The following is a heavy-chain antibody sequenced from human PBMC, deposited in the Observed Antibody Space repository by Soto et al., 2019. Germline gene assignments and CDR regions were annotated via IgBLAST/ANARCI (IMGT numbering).Heavy chain of an antibody. CDR3: VKGGGDSIRYVMDV. D-gene: IGHD2-21*02. J-gene: IGHJ6*02. CDR2: ISGSGGSI. Sequence: GGSLRLSCSASGFIFSSSAMNWVRQAPGKGLEWVSAISGSGGSIYYADSVKGRFTISRDNSKTTLYLQMDSLRAEDTAVYYCVKGGGDSIRYVMDVCGQGSTVTVSS. CDR1: GFIFSSSA. V-gene: IGHV3-23*01.